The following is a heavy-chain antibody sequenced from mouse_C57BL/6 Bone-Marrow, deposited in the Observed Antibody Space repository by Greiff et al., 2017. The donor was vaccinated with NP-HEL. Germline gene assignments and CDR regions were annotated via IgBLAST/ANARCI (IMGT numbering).Heavy chain of an antibody. Sequence: QVQLQQSGAELVRPGASVKLSCKASGYTFTDYYINWVKQRPGQGLEWIARIYPGSGNTYYNEKFKGKATLTAEKSSSTAYMQLSSLTSEDSAVYFCAADAFYYGNYVYAMDYWGQGTSVTVSS. J-gene: IGHJ4*01. CDR1: GYTFTDYY. V-gene: IGHV1-76*01. CDR2: IYPGSGNT. D-gene: IGHD2-1*01. CDR3: AADAFYYGNYVYAMDY.